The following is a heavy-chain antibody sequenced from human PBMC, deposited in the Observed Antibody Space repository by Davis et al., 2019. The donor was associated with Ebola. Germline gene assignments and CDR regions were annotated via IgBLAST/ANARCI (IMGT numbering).Heavy chain of an antibody. J-gene: IGHJ4*02. D-gene: IGHD1-26*01. CDR2: IYYSGST. V-gene: IGHV4-39*07. CDR3: ARDDPIVGAPFDY. CDR1: GGSISSGGYY. Sequence: PSETLSLTCTVSGGSISSGGYYWGWIRQPPGKGLEWIGSIYYSGSTYYNPSLKSRVTISVDTSKNQFSLKLSSVTAADTAVYYCARDDPIVGAPFDYWGQGTLVTVSS.